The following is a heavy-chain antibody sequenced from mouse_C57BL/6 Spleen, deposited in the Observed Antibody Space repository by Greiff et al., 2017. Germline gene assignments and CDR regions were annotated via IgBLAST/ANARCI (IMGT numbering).Heavy chain of an antibody. CDR3: ARYGYYAMDY. D-gene: IGHD1-1*02. CDR1: GYTFTDYY. Sequence: QVHVKQSGAELVRPGASVKLSCKASGYTFTDYYINWVKQRPGQGLEWIARIYPGSGNTYYNEKFKGKATLTAEKSSSTAYMQLSSLTSEDSAVYFCARYGYYAMDYWGQGTSVTVSS. CDR2: IYPGSGNT. V-gene: IGHV1-76*01. J-gene: IGHJ4*01.